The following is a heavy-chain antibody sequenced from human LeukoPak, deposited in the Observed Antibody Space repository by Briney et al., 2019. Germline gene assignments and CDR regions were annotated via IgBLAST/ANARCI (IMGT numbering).Heavy chain of an antibody. V-gene: IGHV3-21*01. D-gene: IGHD2-2*01. J-gene: IGHJ6*03. CDR3: ATARYCSSTSCPPAYYYYYMDV. Sequence: PGGSLRLSCAASGFTFSSYSMNWVRQAPGKGLEWVSSISSSSSYIYYADSVKGRFTISRDNAKNSLYLQMNSLRAEDTAVYYCATARYCSSTSCPPAYYYYYMDVWGKGTTATVSS. CDR2: ISSSSSYI. CDR1: GFTFSSYS.